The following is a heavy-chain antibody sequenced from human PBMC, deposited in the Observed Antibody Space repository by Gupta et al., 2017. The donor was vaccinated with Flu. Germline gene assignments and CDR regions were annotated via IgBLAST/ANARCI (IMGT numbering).Heavy chain of an antibody. V-gene: IGHV3-15*01. CDR2: SKSKTDGGTT. CDR3: TTVGAVDY. CDR1: GFTFSTAW. Sequence: EVQLVESGGGLVKPGGSLRLSCAASGFTFSTAWLSWVRQAPGKGLEWVGRSKSKTDGGTTDYAAPVKGRFTISRDDSKNTLYLQMNSLKTEDTAVYYCTTVGAVDYWGQGTLVTVSS. J-gene: IGHJ4*02. D-gene: IGHD1-26*01.